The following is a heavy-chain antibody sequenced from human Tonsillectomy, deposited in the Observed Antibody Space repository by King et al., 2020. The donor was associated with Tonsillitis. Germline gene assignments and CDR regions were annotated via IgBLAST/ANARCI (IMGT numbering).Heavy chain of an antibody. V-gene: IGHV1-46*03. Sequence: QLVQSGAEVKKPGASVKVSCKASGYTFTDYYVHWVRQAPGQGLEWMGIINPIGGSTNYAQRFQGRVTMTSDTSTSTVYMELSRLRSEDTAVCYCARASYDCRFTTCAWCESWGQGTLVTVPS. CDR1: GYTFTDYY. D-gene: IGHD5-12*01. CDR2: INPIGGST. J-gene: IGHJ5*01. CDR3: ARASYDCRFTTCAWCES.